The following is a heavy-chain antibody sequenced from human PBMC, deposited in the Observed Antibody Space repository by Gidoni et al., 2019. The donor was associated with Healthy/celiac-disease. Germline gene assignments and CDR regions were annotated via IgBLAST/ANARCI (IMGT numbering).Heavy chain of an antibody. D-gene: IGHD2-2*01. CDR1: VFHFSSYG. J-gene: IGHJ4*02. CDR2: ISYDGSNK. V-gene: IGHV3-30*18. CDR3: AKDVGVVVPAAISDY. Sequence: QVQLVESGGGVVQPGRSLRLSCAASVFHFSSYGMHWVRQAPGKGLEWVAVISYDGSNKYYADSVKGRFTISRDNSKNTLYLQMNSLRAEDTAVYYCAKDVGVVVPAAISDYWGQGTLVTVSS.